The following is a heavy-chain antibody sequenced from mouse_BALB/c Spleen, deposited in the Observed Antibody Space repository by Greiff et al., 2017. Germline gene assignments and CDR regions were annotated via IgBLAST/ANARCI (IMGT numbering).Heavy chain of an antibody. CDR1: GYTFTSYY. J-gene: IGHJ3*01. CDR3: AKDPDWFAY. Sequence: VQLQQSGPDLVKPGASVRISCKASGYTFTSYYIHWVKQRPGQGLEWIGWIYPGNVNTKYNEEFKGKATLTADKSSSTAYMQLSSLTSEASAVYFCAKDPDWFAYWGQGTLVTVSA. CDR2: IYPGNVNT. V-gene: IGHV1S56*01.